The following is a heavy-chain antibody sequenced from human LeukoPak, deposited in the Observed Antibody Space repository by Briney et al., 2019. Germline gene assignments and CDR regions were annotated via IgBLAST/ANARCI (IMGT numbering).Heavy chain of an antibody. V-gene: IGHV1-69*04. CDR3: ASLAVAGTGRPRY. J-gene: IGHJ4*02. CDR1: GGTFSSYA. D-gene: IGHD6-19*01. Sequence: SVKVSCKASGGTFSSYAISWVRQAPGQGLEWMGRIIPILGIANYAQKFQGRVTITADKSTSTAYMELSSLRSEDTAVYYCASLAVAGTGRPRYWGQGTLVTVSS. CDR2: IIPILGIA.